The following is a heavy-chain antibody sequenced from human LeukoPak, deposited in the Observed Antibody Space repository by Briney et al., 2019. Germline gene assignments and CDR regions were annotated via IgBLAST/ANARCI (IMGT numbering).Heavy chain of an antibody. V-gene: IGHV4-59*12. CDR1: GGSISSYY. CDR3: ARDRMGTVMVPIDY. CDR2: IYYSGST. J-gene: IGHJ4*02. Sequence: ASENLSLTCTVSGGSISSYYWSWIRQPPGKGLEWIGYIYYSGSTNYNPSLKSRVTISVDTSKNQFSLKLRSVTAADTAVYYCARDRMGTVMVPIDYWGQGTLVTVSS. D-gene: IGHD5-18*01.